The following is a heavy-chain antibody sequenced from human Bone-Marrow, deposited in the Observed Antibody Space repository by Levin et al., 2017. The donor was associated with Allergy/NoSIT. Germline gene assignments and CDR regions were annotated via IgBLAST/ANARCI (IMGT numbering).Heavy chain of an antibody. CDR3: ARGRQGDAFDI. CDR1: GGSFSGYY. Sequence: GSLRLSCAVYGGSFSGYYWSWIRQPPGKGLEWIGEINHSGSTNYNPSLKSRVTISVDTSKNQFSLKLSSVTAADTAVYYCARGRQGDAFDIWGQGTMVTVSS. CDR2: INHSGST. J-gene: IGHJ3*02. V-gene: IGHV4-34*01.